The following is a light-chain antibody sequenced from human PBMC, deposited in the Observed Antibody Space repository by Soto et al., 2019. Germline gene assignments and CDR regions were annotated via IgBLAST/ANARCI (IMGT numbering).Light chain of an antibody. Sequence: EIVLTQSPGTLSLSPGERATLSCRASQSVSSSYLAWYQQKPGQAPRLLIYGASSRATGIPDRFSGSGSATDYTLTFSRVEPEDFAVYYCQQYGSSLTTFGQGTRLEIK. CDR1: QSVSSSY. CDR2: GAS. CDR3: QQYGSSLTT. J-gene: IGKJ5*01. V-gene: IGKV3-20*01.